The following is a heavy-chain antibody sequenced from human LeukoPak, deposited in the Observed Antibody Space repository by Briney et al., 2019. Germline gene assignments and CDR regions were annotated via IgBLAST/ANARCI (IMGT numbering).Heavy chain of an antibody. CDR3: ARDNGGWFDS. CDR2: IKQGGREE. D-gene: IGHD3-10*01. Sequence: GGSLRLSCVASEFIFSDYWMSWVRQAPGKGREWVANIKQGGREEKYVGSVKGRFAISRDDAKSTLYLQMENLSGDDTAVYYCARDNGGWFDSWGRGTLVTVSS. V-gene: IGHV3-7*01. J-gene: IGHJ5*01. CDR1: EFIFSDYW.